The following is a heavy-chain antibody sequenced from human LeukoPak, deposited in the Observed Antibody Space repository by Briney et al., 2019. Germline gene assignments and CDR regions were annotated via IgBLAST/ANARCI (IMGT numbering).Heavy chain of an antibody. J-gene: IGHJ4*02. Sequence: GGSLRLSCAASGFTFSSYAMSWVRQAPGKGLEWVSAISGNGGSTYYADSVKGRFTISRDNSKNTLYLQMNSLRAEDTAVYYCAKDPVPNYYDSSGYYARENDYWGQGTLVTVSS. CDR1: GFTFSSYA. V-gene: IGHV3-23*01. CDR3: AKDPVPNYYDSSGYYARENDY. D-gene: IGHD3-22*01. CDR2: ISGNGGST.